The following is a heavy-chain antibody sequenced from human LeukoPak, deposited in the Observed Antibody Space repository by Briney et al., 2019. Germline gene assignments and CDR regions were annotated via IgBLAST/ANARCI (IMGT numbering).Heavy chain of an antibody. CDR2: IYYSGST. D-gene: IGHD2-2*01. Sequence: SQTLSLTCTVSGGSISSGDYYWSWIRQPPGKGLEWIGYIYYSGSTYYNPSLKSRVTISVDTSKNQFSLKLSSVTAADTAVYYCARDRYCSSTSCETPNWNYFYMDVWGKGTTVTVSS. V-gene: IGHV4-30-4*08. J-gene: IGHJ6*03. CDR3: ARDRYCSSTSCETPNWNYFYMDV. CDR1: GGSISSGDYY.